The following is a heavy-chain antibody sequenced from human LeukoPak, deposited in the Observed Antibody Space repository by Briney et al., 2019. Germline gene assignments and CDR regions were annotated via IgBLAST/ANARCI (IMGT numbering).Heavy chain of an antibody. Sequence: GGSLRLSCAASGFSFSTYGMHWVRQPPGKGLEWVPLIRNDGNRKNYADSLKGRFTISRDNSKNTLYLQMNSRRAEDTAVYYFAKDMGACDSNSCYIYWGQGTLLTVSS. D-gene: IGHD2-2*02. CDR1: GFSFSTYG. CDR3: AKDMGACDSNSCYIY. V-gene: IGHV3-30*02. J-gene: IGHJ4*02. CDR2: IRNDGNRK.